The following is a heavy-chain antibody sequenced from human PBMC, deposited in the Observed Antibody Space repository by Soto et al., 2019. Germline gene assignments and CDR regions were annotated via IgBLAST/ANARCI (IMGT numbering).Heavy chain of an antibody. V-gene: IGHV1-2*02. J-gene: IGHJ6*02. D-gene: IGHD1-26*01. CDR3: AKGGAIVAAGTRVYLYNAMDV. CDR2: INPNSGDT. Sequence: ASVKVSCKASGYTFTGYYVHWVRQAPGQGLEWMGWINPNSGDTYLAQRFQGRVTMNRDTSIGTAYMELRGLTSDDTAEYYCAKGGAIVAAGTRVYLYNAMDVWGQGTTVTVYS. CDR1: GYTFTGYY.